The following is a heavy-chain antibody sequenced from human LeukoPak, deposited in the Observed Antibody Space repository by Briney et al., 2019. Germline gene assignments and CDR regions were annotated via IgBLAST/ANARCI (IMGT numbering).Heavy chain of an antibody. D-gene: IGHD6-6*01. CDR1: GFTFDDYA. V-gene: IGHV3-9*01. J-gene: IGHJ3*01. CDR3: ARSSYSSSSSV. Sequence: GKSLRLSCAASGFTFDDYAMHWVRQAPGKGLEWVSGISWNSGSIGYADSVKGRFTISRDNAKNSLYLQMNSLRAEDTAVYYCARSSYSSSSSVWGQGTMVTVSS. CDR2: ISWNSGSI.